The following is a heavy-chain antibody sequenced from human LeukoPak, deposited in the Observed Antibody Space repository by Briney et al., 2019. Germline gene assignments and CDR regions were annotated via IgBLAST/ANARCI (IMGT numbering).Heavy chain of an antibody. J-gene: IGHJ6*03. CDR2: ISWNSGSI. CDR1: GFTFDDYA. V-gene: IGHV3-9*03. Sequence: GGSLRLPCAASGFTFDDYAMHWVRQAPGKGLEWVSGISWNSGSIGYADSVKGRFTISRDNAKNSLYLQMNSLRAEDMALYYCAKDISWRQGYMDVWGKGTTVTVSS. CDR3: AKDISWRQGYMDV. D-gene: IGHD2-15*01.